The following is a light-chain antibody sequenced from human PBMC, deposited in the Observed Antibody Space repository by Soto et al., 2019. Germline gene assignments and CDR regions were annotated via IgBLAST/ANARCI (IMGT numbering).Light chain of an antibody. CDR1: SSDVGGYNY. J-gene: IGLJ2*01. CDR3: CSYAGSYTL. Sequence: QCVLNQPRSVSGSPGQSVTISCTGTSSDVGGYNYVSWYQQHPGKAPKLMIYDVSKRPSGVPDRFSGSKSGNTASLTISGLQAEDEADYYCCSYAGSYTLFGGGTKVTVL. V-gene: IGLV2-11*01. CDR2: DVS.